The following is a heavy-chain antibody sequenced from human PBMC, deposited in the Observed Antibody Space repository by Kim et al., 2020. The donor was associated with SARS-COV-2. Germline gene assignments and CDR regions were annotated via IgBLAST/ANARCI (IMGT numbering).Heavy chain of an antibody. CDR3: ARGRYYYYYMDV. J-gene: IGHJ6*03. Sequence: NHAQKIHGRVTITADKSTRPAYMELSSLRSEDTAVYYCARGRYYYYYMDVWGKGTTVTVSS. V-gene: IGHV1-69*02.